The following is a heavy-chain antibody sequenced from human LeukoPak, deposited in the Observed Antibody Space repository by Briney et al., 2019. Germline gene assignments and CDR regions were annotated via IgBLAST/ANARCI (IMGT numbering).Heavy chain of an antibody. CDR1: GFTFSDYY. D-gene: IGHD1-26*01. V-gene: IGHV3-11*01. Sequence: GGSLRLSCAASGFTFSDYYMSWIRQAPGKGLEWVSYISSSGSTIYYADSVKGRFTISRDNAKNSLYLQMNSLRGDDTAVYYCAKDVGKWESLHFFDYWGQGTLVTVSS. J-gene: IGHJ4*02. CDR3: AKDVGKWESLHFFDY. CDR2: ISSSGSTI.